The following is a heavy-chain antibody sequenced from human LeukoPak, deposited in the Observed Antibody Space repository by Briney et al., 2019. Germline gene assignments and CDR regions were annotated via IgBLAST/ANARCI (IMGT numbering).Heavy chain of an antibody. D-gene: IGHD2-15*01. CDR1: VGSISSGGYY. CDR3: ARDLQHCSGGSCYAIGAFDI. Sequence: SETLSLTCTVSVGSISSGGYYCSWIRQHPGKGLEWIGYIYYSGSTYYNPSLKSRVTISVDTSKNQFSLKLSSVTAADTAVYYCARDLQHCSGGSCYAIGAFDIWGQGTMVTVSS. V-gene: IGHV4-31*03. CDR2: IYYSGST. J-gene: IGHJ3*02.